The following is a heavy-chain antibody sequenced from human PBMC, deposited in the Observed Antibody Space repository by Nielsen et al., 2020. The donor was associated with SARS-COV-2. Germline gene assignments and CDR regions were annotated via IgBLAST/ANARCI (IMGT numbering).Heavy chain of an antibody. CDR3: ARVVTYTDYAFDS. CDR2: IYHSGST. Sequence: SETLSLTCIVSGGSISSGGYSWSWIRQPPGKGLEWIGYIYHSGSTYYNPSLKSRVTMSVDTSKNQFSLKLSSVTAADTAVYFCARVVTYTDYAFDSWGPGTSVTVSS. J-gene: IGHJ4*02. CDR1: GGSISSGGYS. D-gene: IGHD4-17*01. V-gene: IGHV4-30-2*01.